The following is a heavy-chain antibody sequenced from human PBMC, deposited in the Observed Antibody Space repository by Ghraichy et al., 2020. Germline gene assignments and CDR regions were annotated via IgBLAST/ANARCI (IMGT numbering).Heavy chain of an antibody. Sequence: GGSLRLSCAASGFTFSIYWMSWVRQAPGKGLEWVANINHDGSKKYYVDSVKGRFTISRDNAKNSLYLQMNSLRAEDTAVYYCASGDSTSWYVYWGQGTLVIVSS. CDR2: INHDGSKK. CDR3: ASGDSTSWYVY. V-gene: IGHV3-7*03. D-gene: IGHD6-13*01. J-gene: IGHJ4*02. CDR1: GFTFSIYW.